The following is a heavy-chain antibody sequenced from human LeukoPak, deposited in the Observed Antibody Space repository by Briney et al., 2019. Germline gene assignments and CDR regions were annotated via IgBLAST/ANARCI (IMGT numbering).Heavy chain of an antibody. D-gene: IGHD2-2*01. Sequence: GGSLRLSCAASGFTFSSYGMHWVRQAQGKGLEWVAFIRYDGSNKYYANSVKGRFTISRDNSKNTLYLQMNSLRAEDTAVYYCAKVTDIVVVPAPIDFHYWGQGTLVTVSS. J-gene: IGHJ4*02. CDR1: GFTFSSYG. CDR2: IRYDGSNK. CDR3: AKVTDIVVVPAPIDFHY. V-gene: IGHV3-30*02.